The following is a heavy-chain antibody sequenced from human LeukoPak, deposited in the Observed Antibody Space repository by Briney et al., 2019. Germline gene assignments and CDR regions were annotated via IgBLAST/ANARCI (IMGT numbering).Heavy chain of an antibody. V-gene: IGHV3-74*03. CDR1: GFTFSGHW. CDR3: TRSGYSNGYDY. D-gene: IGHD2-15*01. J-gene: IGHJ4*02. CDR2: ITPDGNAA. Sequence: GGSLRLSCVASGFTFSGHWMQWVRQAPGKGLMAVSRITPDGNAAAYADSVKGRFTISRDNAKNTLYLEMNSLTAEDTALYHCTRSGYSNGYDYWGQGTLVTVSS.